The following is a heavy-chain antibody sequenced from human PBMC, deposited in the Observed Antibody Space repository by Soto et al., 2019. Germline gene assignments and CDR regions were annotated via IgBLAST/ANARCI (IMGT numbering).Heavy chain of an antibody. CDR1: GFTFSSYW. V-gene: IGHV3-7*01. D-gene: IGHD2-15*01. CDR2: IKQDGSEK. CDR3: ARVRSGYCSGGSCSEFDY. Sequence: EVQLVESGGGLVQPGGSLRLSCAASGFTFSSYWMSWVRQAPGKGLEWVANIKQDGSEKYYVDSVKGRFTISRDNAKNSQYLQMNSMRAEDTAVYYCARVRSGYCSGGSCSEFDYWGQGTLVTVSS. J-gene: IGHJ4*02.